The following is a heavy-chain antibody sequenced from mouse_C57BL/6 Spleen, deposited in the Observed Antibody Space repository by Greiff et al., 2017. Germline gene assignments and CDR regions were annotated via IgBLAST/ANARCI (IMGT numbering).Heavy chain of an antibody. CDR2: LYPGDGDT. D-gene: IGHD2-10*02. Sequence: QVQLQQSGPELVKPGASVKISCKASGYAFSSSWMNWVKQRPGKGLEWIGWLYPGDGDTNYNGKFKGKATLTADKSSSTAYMQLSSLTSEDSAVYFCARSIDSYYAMDDWGQGTSVTVSS. V-gene: IGHV1-82*01. CDR1: GYAFSSSW. J-gene: IGHJ4*01. CDR3: ARSIDSYYAMDD.